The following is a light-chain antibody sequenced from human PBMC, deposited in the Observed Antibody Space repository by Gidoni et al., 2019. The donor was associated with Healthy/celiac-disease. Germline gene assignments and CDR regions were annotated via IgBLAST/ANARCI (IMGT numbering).Light chain of an antibody. J-gene: IGKJ1*01. Sequence: EIVLTQSPGTLSLSPGARATLSCSASQSVSSSDLAWYQQKHGQAPSRLIYGASSRATGIPDRFSGSGSGTDFTLTISRLEPEDFAVYYCQQYGSSPLTFXXXTKVEIK. CDR1: QSVSSSD. CDR3: QQYGSSPLT. V-gene: IGKV3-20*01. CDR2: GAS.